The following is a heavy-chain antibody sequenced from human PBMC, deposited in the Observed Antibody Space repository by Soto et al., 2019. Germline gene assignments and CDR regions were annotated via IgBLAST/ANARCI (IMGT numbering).Heavy chain of an antibody. V-gene: IGHV1-69*15. CDR1: GGTFYTYT. D-gene: IGHD5-18*01. J-gene: IGHJ4*02. Sequence: QVQLVQSGAEVRKPGSSVQVSCKASGGTFYTYTFSWVRQAPGQGLEWMGSITPIYTTTNYAEKLQGRLTVTADGSTNTAYMELNSLTSEDTAVYYCARIPRYSFPTSDDLDSWGQGTLVTVSS. CDR3: ARIPRYSFPTSDDLDS. CDR2: ITPIYTTT.